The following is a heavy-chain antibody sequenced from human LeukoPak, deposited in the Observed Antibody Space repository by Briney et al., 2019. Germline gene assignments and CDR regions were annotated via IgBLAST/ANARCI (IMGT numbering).Heavy chain of an antibody. D-gene: IGHD3-3*01. J-gene: IGHJ4*02. Sequence: SETLSLTCTVSGYSISSGYYWGWIRPPPGKGLEWIGSIYHSGSTYYNPSLKSRVTISVDTSKNQFSLKLSSVTAADTAVYYCAGDRLLPDFWSGYYVDYWGQGTLVTVSS. CDR3: AGDRLLPDFWSGYYVDY. V-gene: IGHV4-38-2*02. CDR2: IYHSGST. CDR1: GYSISSGYY.